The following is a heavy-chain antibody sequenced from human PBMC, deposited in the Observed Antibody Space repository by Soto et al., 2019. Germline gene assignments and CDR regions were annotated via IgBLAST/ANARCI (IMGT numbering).Heavy chain of an antibody. V-gene: IGHV3-7*05. Sequence: EVQLVESGGGLVQPGGSLSLSCAASGFTFSSYWMCWVRQAPGKGLEWVANIKQDGSEKYYVDSVKGRFTISRDNAKNSMYLQINSVRGEDAAVYYCARDGEYCSSTSCYGGVYYGMDVWGQGTTVTVSS. CDR3: ARDGEYCSSTSCYGGVYYGMDV. J-gene: IGHJ6*02. CDR2: IKQDGSEK. CDR1: GFTFSSYW. D-gene: IGHD2-2*01.